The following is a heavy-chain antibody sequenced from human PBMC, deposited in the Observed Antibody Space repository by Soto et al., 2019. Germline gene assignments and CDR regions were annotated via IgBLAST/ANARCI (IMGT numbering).Heavy chain of an antibody. D-gene: IGHD3-22*01. CDR3: TTLIYDSYYFDY. Sequence: PGGSLRLSCAASGFTFSNAWMSWVRQAPGKGLEWVGRIKSKTDGGTTDYAAPVKGRFTISRDDSKNTLYLQMNSLKTEDTAVYYCTTLIYDSYYFDYWGQGTLVTVSS. J-gene: IGHJ4*02. CDR2: IKSKTDGGTT. V-gene: IGHV3-15*01. CDR1: GFTFSNAW.